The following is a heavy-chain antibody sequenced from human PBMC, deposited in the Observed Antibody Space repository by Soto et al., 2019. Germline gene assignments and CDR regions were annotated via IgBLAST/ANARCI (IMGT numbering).Heavy chain of an antibody. J-gene: IGHJ5*02. CDR1: GGSVSSGSYY. CDR3: ARARQYQLLYYNWFDP. CDR2: IYYSGST. D-gene: IGHD2-2*02. Sequence: ASETLSLTCTVSGGSVSSGSYYWSWIRQPPGKGLEWIGYIYYSGSTNYNPSLKSRVTISVDTSKNQFSLKLSSVTAADTAVYYCARARQYQLLYYNWFDPWGQGTLVTVSS. V-gene: IGHV4-61*01.